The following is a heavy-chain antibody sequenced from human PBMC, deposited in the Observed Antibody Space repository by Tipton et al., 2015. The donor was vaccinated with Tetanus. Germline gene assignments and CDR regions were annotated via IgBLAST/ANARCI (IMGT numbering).Heavy chain of an antibody. D-gene: IGHD2-2*01. CDR2: IIPIFGTA. J-gene: IGHJ6*02. CDR1: GGTFSNYA. V-gene: IGHV1-69*01. Sequence: QSGAEVKKPGSSVKVSCKASGGTFSNYAISWVRQAPGQGLEWMGGIIPIFGTATYAQKFQGRVTITADESTSTAYMELSSLRSEDTAVYYCARKWDIVAVSAANYYGLDVWGQGTTVTVSS. CDR3: ARKWDIVAVSAANYYGLDV.